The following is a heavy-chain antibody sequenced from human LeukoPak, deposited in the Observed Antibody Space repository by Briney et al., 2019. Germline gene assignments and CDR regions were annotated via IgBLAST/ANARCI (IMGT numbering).Heavy chain of an antibody. CDR2: IYDSGST. D-gene: IGHD2-15*01. CDR1: GGSISSRSYY. V-gene: IGHV4-39*01. J-gene: IGHJ5*01. Sequence: SETLSLTCTVSGGSISSRSYYWGWIRQPPGKGLVWIGSIYDSGSTRHNPSLKSRVTISADTSKNQFSLKLSSVTAADTAVYYCARHPSLTYCSGGTCWFDSWGQGTLVTVSS. CDR3: ARHPSLTYCSGGTCWFDS.